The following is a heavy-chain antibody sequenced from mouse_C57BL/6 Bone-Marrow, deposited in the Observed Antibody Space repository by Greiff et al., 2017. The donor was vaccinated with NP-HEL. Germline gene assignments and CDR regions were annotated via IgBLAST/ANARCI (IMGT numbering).Heavy chain of an antibody. D-gene: IGHD1-1*01. Sequence: QVQLQQSGPELVKPGASVKISCKASGYAFSSSWMNWVKQRPGKGLEWIGRFYPGDGDTNYNGKFKGKATLTADKSSSTAYMQLSSLTSEDSAVYFCASSITTVPPWFAYWGQGTLVTVSA. CDR1: GYAFSSSW. CDR2: FYPGDGDT. CDR3: ASSITTVPPWFAY. V-gene: IGHV1-82*01. J-gene: IGHJ3*01.